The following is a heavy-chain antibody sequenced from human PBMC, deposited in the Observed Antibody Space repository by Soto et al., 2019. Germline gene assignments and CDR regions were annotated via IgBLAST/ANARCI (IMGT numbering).Heavy chain of an antibody. D-gene: IGHD3-10*01. V-gene: IGHV3-23*01. J-gene: IGHJ5*02. CDR3: ARSGEYTIIPTWFDP. CDR2: ISGSGGST. CDR1: GFTFSSYA. Sequence: EVQLLESGGGLVQPGGSLRLSCAASGFTFSSYAMSWVRQAPGKGLEWVSAISGSGGSTYYADSVKGRFTISRDNSKNTLYLQMNSLRAEDTAVYYCARSGEYTIIPTWFDPWGQGTLVTVSS.